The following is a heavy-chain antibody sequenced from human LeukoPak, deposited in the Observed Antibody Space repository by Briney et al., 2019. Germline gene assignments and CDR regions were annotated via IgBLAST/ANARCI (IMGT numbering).Heavy chain of an antibody. V-gene: IGHV5-51*01. D-gene: IGHD2-15*01. CDR3: AGQDIVVVATTTRAFDI. Sequence: GESLKISCKGSGXSFTSYWIAWVRQMPGKGLEWMGIIYPGDSDTRYSPSFQGQVTISADKSISTAYLQWNNLKASDTAMYYCAGQDIVVVATTTRAFDIWGQGTMVTVSS. CDR2: IYPGDSDT. CDR1: GXSFTSYW. J-gene: IGHJ3*02.